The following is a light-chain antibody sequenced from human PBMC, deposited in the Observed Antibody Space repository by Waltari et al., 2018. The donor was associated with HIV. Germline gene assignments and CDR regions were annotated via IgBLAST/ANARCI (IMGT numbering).Light chain of an antibody. J-gene: IGKJ4*02. CDR2: YAS. CDR3: QQYDNLPGT. CDR1: QDINNY. V-gene: IGKV1-33*01. Sequence: DMQMTQSPSSLSASVGDRVTITCQASQDINNYLNWYQHKPGKAPKLLIYYASNLETGVPSRFSGSGSGADFTFNISSRQPEDIAAYYCQQYDNLPGTFGGGTKVEIK.